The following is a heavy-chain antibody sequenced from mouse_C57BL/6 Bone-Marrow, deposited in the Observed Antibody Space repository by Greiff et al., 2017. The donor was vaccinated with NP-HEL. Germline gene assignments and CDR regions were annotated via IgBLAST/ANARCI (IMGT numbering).Heavy chain of an antibody. CDR2: IDPSDSYT. CDR3: ARDYGSSYGAYAMDY. V-gene: IGHV1-50*01. Sequence: QVQLQQPGAELVKPGASVKLSCKASGYTFTSYWMQWVKQRPGQGLEWIGEIDPSDSYTNYNQKFQGKATLTVDTSSSTAYMQLSSLTSEDSAVYYCARDYGSSYGAYAMDYWGQGTSVTVSS. D-gene: IGHD1-1*01. J-gene: IGHJ4*01. CDR1: GYTFTSYW.